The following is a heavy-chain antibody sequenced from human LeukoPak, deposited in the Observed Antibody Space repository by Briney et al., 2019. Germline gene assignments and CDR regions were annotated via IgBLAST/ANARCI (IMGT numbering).Heavy chain of an antibody. CDR2: INPNSGGT. Sequence: ASVKVSCKASGYTFTDYYMHWVRQAPGQGLEWMGWINPNSGGTNYAQKFQGRVTITRNTSISTAYMELSSLRSEDTAVYYCARPNGDLYYYYMDVWGKGTTVTVSS. CDR1: GYTFTDYY. V-gene: IGHV1-2*02. J-gene: IGHJ6*03. CDR3: ARPNGDLYYYYMDV. D-gene: IGHD4-17*01.